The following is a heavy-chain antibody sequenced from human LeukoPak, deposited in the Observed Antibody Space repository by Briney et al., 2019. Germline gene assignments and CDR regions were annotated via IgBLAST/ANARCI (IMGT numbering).Heavy chain of an antibody. Sequence: SETLSLTCAVYGGSFSGYYWSWIRQPPGKGLEWIGEINHSGSTNYNPSLKSRVTISVDTSKNQFSLKLSSVTAADTAVYYCARHGMTDVDPWGQGTLVTVSS. CDR1: GGSFSGYY. J-gene: IGHJ5*02. D-gene: IGHD1-1*01. V-gene: IGHV4-34*01. CDR3: ARHGMTDVDP. CDR2: INHSGST.